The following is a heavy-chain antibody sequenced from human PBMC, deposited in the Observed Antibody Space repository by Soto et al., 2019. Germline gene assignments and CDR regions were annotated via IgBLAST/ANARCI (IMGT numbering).Heavy chain of an antibody. CDR2: MSWNSGSI. J-gene: IGHJ2*01. CDR3: AKDTRGGYCSGGSCYSGWYFDL. Sequence: EVQLVESGGGLVQPGRSRRLSCAASGFTFDDYAMHWVRQAPGKGLEWVSGMSWNSGSIGYADSVKGRFTISRDNAKNSLYLQMNSLRAEDTALYYCAKDTRGGYCSGGSCYSGWYFDLWGRGTLVTVSS. D-gene: IGHD2-15*01. V-gene: IGHV3-9*01. CDR1: GFTFDDYA.